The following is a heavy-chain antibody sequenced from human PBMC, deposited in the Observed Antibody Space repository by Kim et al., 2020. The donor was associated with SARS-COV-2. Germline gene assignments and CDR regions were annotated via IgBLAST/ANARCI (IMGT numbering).Heavy chain of an antibody. Sequence: RKSRVTMSVDTSKNQFSLKLSSVTAADTAMYYCARVLPRVGATGLDYFDYWGQGTLVTVSS. V-gene: IGHV4-4*06. CDR3: ARVLPRVGATGLDYFDY. J-gene: IGHJ4*02. D-gene: IGHD1-26*01.